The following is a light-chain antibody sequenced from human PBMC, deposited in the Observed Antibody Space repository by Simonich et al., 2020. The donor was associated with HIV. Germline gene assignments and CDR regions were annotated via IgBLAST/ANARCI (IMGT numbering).Light chain of an antibody. CDR2: DAS. V-gene: IGKV3-11*01. J-gene: IGKJ2*01. Sequence: EIVMTQSPATLSVSPGERATLSCRASQSVSSYLAWYQQKPGQAPRLLIYDASNRATGSPARLSGSGSGTDFTLTISSLEPEDFAVYYCQQRSNWPPFGQGTKLEIK. CDR3: QQRSNWPP. CDR1: QSVSSY.